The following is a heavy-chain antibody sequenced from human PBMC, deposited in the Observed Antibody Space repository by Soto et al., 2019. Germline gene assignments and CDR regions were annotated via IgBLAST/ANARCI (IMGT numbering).Heavy chain of an antibody. CDR3: ARAPSGSYPEFDY. D-gene: IGHD1-26*01. J-gene: IGHJ4*02. CDR1: GFIFSSYT. Sequence: GGSLRLSCAASGFIFSSYTMHWVRQAPGKGLEWVGVITYDGSNQYYADSVKGRFTISRDNSRNMLFLQMNSLRPDDTAVYHCARAPSGSYPEFDYWGQGTLVTVSS. CDR2: ITYDGSNQ. V-gene: IGHV3-30-3*01.